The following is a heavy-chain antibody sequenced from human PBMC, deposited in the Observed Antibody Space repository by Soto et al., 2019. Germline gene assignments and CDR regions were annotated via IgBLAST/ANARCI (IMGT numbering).Heavy chain of an antibody. CDR2: INPSGGST. V-gene: IGHV1-46*01. CDR1: GYTFTSYY. J-gene: IGHJ4*02. D-gene: IGHD5-12*01. Sequence: ASVKVSCKASGYTFTSYYMHWVRQAPGQGLEWMGIINPSGGSTSYAQKFQGRVTMTRDTSTSTVYMELSSLRSEDTAVYYCARDPGGIVAKYYFDYWGQGTLVTVSS. CDR3: ARDPGGIVAKYYFDY.